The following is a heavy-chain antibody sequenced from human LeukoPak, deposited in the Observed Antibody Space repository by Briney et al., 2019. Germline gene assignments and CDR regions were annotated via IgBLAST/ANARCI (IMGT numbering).Heavy chain of an antibody. V-gene: IGHV4-59*01. Sequence: PSETLSLTCTVSGGSISSYYWSWIRQPPGKGLEWIGYIYYSGSTNYNPSLKSRVTISVDTSKNQFSLKLSSATAADTAVYYCAREDTDAFDIWGQGTMVTVSS. J-gene: IGHJ3*02. CDR2: IYYSGST. CDR1: GGSISSYY. CDR3: AREDTDAFDI. D-gene: IGHD5-18*01.